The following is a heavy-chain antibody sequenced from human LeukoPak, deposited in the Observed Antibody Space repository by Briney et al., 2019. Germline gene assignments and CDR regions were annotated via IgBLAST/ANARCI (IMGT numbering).Heavy chain of an antibody. CDR2: TYYSGST. CDR3: ARDILATSIAAPYY. D-gene: IGHD6-13*01. J-gene: IGHJ4*02. Sequence: SETLSLTCTVSGGSISSSSYYWGWIRQPPGKGLEWIGSTYYSGSTYYNPSLKSRVTISVDTSKNQFSLKLSSVTAADTAVYYCARDILATSIAAPYYWGQGTLVTVSS. CDR1: GGSISSSSYY. V-gene: IGHV4-39*07.